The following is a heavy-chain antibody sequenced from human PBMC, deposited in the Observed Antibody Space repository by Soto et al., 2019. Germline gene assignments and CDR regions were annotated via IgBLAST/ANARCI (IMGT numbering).Heavy chain of an antibody. Sequence: SETLSLTCAVYGGSFSGYYWSWIRQPPGKGLEWIGEINHSGSTNYNPSLKSRVTISVDTSKNQFSLKLSSVTAADTAVYYCARGDLGDPRLHYWGQGTLVTVSS. CDR3: ARGDLGDPRLHY. CDR1: GGSFSGYY. CDR2: INHSGST. J-gene: IGHJ4*02. D-gene: IGHD3-16*01. V-gene: IGHV4-34*01.